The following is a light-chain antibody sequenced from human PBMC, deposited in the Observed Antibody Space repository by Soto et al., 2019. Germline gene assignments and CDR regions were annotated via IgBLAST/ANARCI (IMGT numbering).Light chain of an antibody. Sequence: QSVLTQPPSASGTPGQRVTLSCSGSSSNVGINSVNWYQQFPGAAPKVLIYTTNQRPSGVPDRFSGSKSGTSASLAISGLQPEDEADYYCAAWDDSLNGPVFGGGTKFTVL. V-gene: IGLV1-44*01. J-gene: IGLJ2*01. CDR2: TTN. CDR1: SSNVGINS. CDR3: AAWDDSLNGPV.